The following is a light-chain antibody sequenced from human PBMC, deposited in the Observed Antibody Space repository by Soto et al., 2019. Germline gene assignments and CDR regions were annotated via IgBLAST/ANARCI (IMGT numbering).Light chain of an antibody. CDR3: GTWDSSLSAGV. V-gene: IGLV1-51*01. Sequence: QSVLTQPPSVSAAPGQKVTISCSGSSSNIGNNYVSWYQQLPGTAPKLLIYDNNKRPSGIPDRFSGSKSGTSATLGITGLQTGAEADYYCGTWDSSLSAGVFGTGTQLTVL. CDR2: DNN. J-gene: IGLJ1*01. CDR1: SSNIGNNY.